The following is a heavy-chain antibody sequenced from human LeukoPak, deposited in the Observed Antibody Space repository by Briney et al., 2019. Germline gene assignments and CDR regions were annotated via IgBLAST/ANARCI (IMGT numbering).Heavy chain of an antibody. V-gene: IGHV3-7*01. D-gene: IGHD4-17*01. Sequence: GGSVRLSCAASGFSFFSYWMSWVRQAPGKGLEWVASIDQDGTKTNYVDSLRGRFTISRENAKNSLFLQMNSLRAEDTGVYFCARDKNGDFDPFSDYWGQGALVIVSS. CDR1: GFSFFSYW. CDR2: IDQDGTKT. CDR3: ARDKNGDFDPFSDY. J-gene: IGHJ4*02.